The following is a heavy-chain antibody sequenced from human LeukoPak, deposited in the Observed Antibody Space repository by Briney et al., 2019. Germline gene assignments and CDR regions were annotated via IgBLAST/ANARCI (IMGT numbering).Heavy chain of an antibody. CDR3: ATPYYDILTGYGIDGFIE. J-gene: IGHJ4*02. V-gene: IGHV5-51*01. Sequence: GESLKISCKGSGYSFTSYWIGWVRQMPGKGLEWMGIIYPGDSDTRYSPSFQGQVTISADKSISTAYLQWSSLKASDTAMYYCATPYYDILTGYGIDGFIEWGQGTLVTVSS. D-gene: IGHD3-9*01. CDR2: IYPGDSDT. CDR1: GYSFTSYW.